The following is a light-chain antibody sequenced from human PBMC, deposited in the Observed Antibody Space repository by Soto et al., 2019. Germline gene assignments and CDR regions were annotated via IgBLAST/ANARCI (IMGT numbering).Light chain of an antibody. CDR3: QQYGNSPLT. V-gene: IGKV3-20*01. CDR1: QSGSSSY. CDR2: GAS. J-gene: IGKJ1*01. Sequence: EIVLTQSPGTLSLSPGERATLSCRASQSGSSSYLAWYQQKPGQAPRLLIYGASSGATGIPDRFSGSGSGTDFTLTISRLEPEDFAVYYCQQYGNSPLTFGQGTKVEIK.